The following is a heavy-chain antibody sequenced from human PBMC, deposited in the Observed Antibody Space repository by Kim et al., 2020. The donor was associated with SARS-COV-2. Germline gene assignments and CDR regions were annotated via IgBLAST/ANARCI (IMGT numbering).Heavy chain of an antibody. CDR2: INHSGST. V-gene: IGHV4-34*01. D-gene: IGHD3-10*01. Sequence: SETLSLTCAVYGGSFSGYYWSWIRQPPGKGLEWIGEINHSGSTNYNPSLKSRVTISVDTSKNQFSLKLSSVTAADTAVYYCASERLWFGESYWGQGTLVTVSS. CDR3: ASERLWFGESY. CDR1: GGSFSGYY. J-gene: IGHJ4*02.